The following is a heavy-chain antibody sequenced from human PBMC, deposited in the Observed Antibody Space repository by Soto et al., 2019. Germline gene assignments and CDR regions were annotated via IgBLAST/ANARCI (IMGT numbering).Heavy chain of an antibody. CDR2: LGSGSRYI. CDR3: ARFVMGSAFDY. J-gene: IGHJ4*02. Sequence: EVQLVESGGGLVKPGGSLRLSCAASAFTFSGFNMNWVRQAPGKGLEWVSGLGSGSRYINYADSVKGRFTISRDDAKNSLYLQMNDLRAEDTAVYYCARFVMGSAFDYWGQGTLVSVSA. D-gene: IGHD6-19*01. CDR1: AFTFSGFN. V-gene: IGHV3-21*01.